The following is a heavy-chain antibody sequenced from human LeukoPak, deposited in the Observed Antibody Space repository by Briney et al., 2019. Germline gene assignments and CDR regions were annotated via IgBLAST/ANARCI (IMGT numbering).Heavy chain of an antibody. CDR2: INHSGST. CDR3: ARQPLGSLDY. Sequence: SETLSLTCAVYGGSFSGYYWSWIRQPPGKGPEWIGEINHSGSTNYNPSLKSRVTISVDTSKNQFSLKLSSVTAADTAVYYCARQPLGSLDYWGQGTLVTVSS. CDR1: GGSFSGYY. D-gene: IGHD7-27*01. J-gene: IGHJ4*02. V-gene: IGHV4-34*01.